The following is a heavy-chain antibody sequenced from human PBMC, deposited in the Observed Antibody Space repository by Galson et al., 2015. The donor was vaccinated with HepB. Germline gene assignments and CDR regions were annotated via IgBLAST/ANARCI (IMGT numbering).Heavy chain of an antibody. D-gene: IGHD5-18*01. J-gene: IGHJ4*02. Sequence: SLRLSCAASGFTFSSYEMNWVRQAPGKGLEWVSYISSSGSTIYYADSVKGRFTISRDNAKNSLYLQMNSLRAEDTAVYYCASLRGYSYGPGDYWGQGTLVTVSS. CDR3: ASLRGYSYGPGDY. V-gene: IGHV3-48*03. CDR2: ISSSGSTI. CDR1: GFTFSSYE.